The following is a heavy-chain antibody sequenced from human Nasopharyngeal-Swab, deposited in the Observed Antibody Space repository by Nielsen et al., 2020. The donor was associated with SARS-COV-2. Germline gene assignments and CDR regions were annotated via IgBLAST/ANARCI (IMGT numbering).Heavy chain of an antibody. V-gene: IGHV1-24*01. Sequence: ASVKVSCKVSGYTLTELSMHWVRQAPGKGLEWMGGFDPEDGETIYAQKFQGRVTMIEDTSTDTAYMELSSLRSEDTAVYYCARDPEPHMGNRFDPWGQGTLVTVSS. CDR3: ARDPEPHMGNRFDP. J-gene: IGHJ5*02. CDR1: GYTLTELS. D-gene: IGHD7-27*01. CDR2: FDPEDGET.